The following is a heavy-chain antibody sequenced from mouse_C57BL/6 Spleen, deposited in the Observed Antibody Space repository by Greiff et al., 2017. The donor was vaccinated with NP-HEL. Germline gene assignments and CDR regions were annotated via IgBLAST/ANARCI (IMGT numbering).Heavy chain of an antibody. CDR1: GYTFTSYW. V-gene: IGHV1-64*01. D-gene: IGHD2-4*01. CDR2: IHPNSGST. Sequence: VQLQQPGAELVKPGASVKLSCKASGYTFTSYWMHWVKQRPGQGLEWIGMIHPNSGSTNYNEKFKSKATLTVDKSSSTAYMQLSSLTSEDSAVYYCARREVYYDSPDYWGQGTTLTVSS. CDR3: ARREVYYDSPDY. J-gene: IGHJ2*01.